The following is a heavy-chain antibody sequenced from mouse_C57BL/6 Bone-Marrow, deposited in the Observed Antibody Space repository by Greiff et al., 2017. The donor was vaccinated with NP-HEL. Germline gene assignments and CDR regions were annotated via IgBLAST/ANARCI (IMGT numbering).Heavy chain of an antibody. V-gene: IGHV5-15*01. CDR3: ARRGDYGSSLYYAMDY. CDR2: ISNLAYSI. D-gene: IGHD1-1*01. J-gene: IGHJ4*01. Sequence: EVQVVESGGGLVQPGGSLKLSCAASGFTFSDYGMAWVRQAPRKGPEWVAFISNLAYSIYYADTVTGRFTISRENAKNTLYLEMSSLRSEDTAMYYCARRGDYGSSLYYAMDYWGQGTSVTVSS. CDR1: GFTFSDYG.